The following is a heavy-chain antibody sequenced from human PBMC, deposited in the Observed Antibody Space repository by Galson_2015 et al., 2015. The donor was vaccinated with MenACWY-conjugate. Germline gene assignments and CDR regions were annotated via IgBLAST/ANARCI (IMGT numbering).Heavy chain of an antibody. V-gene: IGHV4-39*01. Sequence: TLSLTCSVSGGSIYSSAHWWGWIRQPPGKGLEWIASIHHSETTRYNPSLKSRVSISVDTSKNQFSLKLSSVSAADTAVYYCARLPRGINLILEGSWGQGILVTVSS. CDR3: ARLPRGINLILEGS. CDR2: IHHSETT. CDR1: GGSIYSSAHW. J-gene: IGHJ5*02. D-gene: IGHD3-22*01.